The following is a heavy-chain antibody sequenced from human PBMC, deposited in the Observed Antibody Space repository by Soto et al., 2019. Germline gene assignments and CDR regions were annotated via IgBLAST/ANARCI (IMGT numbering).Heavy chain of an antibody. J-gene: IGHJ5*02. CDR3: ARGYENGGGP. CDR2: ISSTSATI. V-gene: IGHV3-48*02. Sequence: EVQLVESGGGLVQPGGSLRLSCAASKFTFSGYSMNWVRQAPGKGLEWVSYISSTSATIYYADSVKGRFTISRDDAKNPLYLQMNSLRDEETAVYYCARGYENGGGPWGQGTLVTVSS. CDR1: KFTFSGYS. D-gene: IGHD3-16*01.